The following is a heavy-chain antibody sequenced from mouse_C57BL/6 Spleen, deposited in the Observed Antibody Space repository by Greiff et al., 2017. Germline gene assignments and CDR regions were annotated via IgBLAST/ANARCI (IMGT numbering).Heavy chain of an antibody. CDR2: IWSGGST. CDR3: AGYYGSSYFDV. D-gene: IGHD1-1*01. Sequence: VKLMESGPGLVQPSQSLSITCIVSGFSLTSYGVHWVRQSPGKGLEWLGVIWSGGSTDYTAAFISRLSISKGNSKSQVFFKMNSLQADDTAIYYCAGYYGSSYFDVWGTGTTVTVSS. CDR1: GFSLTSYG. J-gene: IGHJ1*03. V-gene: IGHV2-2*01.